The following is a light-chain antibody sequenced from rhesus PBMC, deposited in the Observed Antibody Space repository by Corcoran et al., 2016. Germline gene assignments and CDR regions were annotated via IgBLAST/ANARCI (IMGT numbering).Light chain of an antibody. J-gene: IGKJ2*01. Sequence: DIQMTQSPSALSASVGDRVTISCRASQNIHSNLAWYQQKPGKAPKLLIYAASSLQTGIPSRFSGSGSGTDFTLPISSLPPDDSAAYYCQHYYDRPFSFCQGTKVEIE. CDR3: QHYYDRPFS. CDR1: QNIHSN. CDR2: AAS. V-gene: IGKV1S8*01.